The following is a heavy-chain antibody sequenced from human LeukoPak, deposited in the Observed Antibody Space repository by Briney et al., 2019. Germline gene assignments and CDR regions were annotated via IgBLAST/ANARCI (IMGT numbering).Heavy chain of an antibody. J-gene: IGHJ6*03. CDR2: IQYDGSNQ. CDR3: AKDRCSNGVGCYYYYMDV. Sequence: GGSLRLSCAASGFTFSSYEMNWVRQAPGKGLEWVAYIQYDGSNQQYADSVKGRFSISRDSSKNILYLQMNSLRAEDTAVYYCAKDRCSNGVGCYYYYMDVWGKGTTVTISS. V-gene: IGHV3-30*02. D-gene: IGHD2-8*01. CDR1: GFTFSSYE.